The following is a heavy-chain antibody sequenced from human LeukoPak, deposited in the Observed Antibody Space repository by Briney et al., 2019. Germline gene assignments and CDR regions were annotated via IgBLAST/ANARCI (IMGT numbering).Heavy chain of an antibody. J-gene: IGHJ4*02. Sequence: GGSLRLSCAVSGFTFSHYAMSWVRQAPGMGLEWVGSHTDSGDATYYADSVKGRLTISRDNSKNTLYLQMNSLRADDTAVYYCAATVTTGRAEHYWGQGTLVTVSS. V-gene: IGHV3-23*01. D-gene: IGHD4-17*01. CDR1: GFTFSHYA. CDR3: AATVTTGRAEHY. CDR2: HTDSGDAT.